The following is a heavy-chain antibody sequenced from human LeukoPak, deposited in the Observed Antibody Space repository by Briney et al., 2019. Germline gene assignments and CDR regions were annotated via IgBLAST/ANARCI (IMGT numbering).Heavy chain of an antibody. CDR3: ARDLGRTAYYFDY. J-gene: IGHJ4*02. V-gene: IGHV3-21*01. Sequence: PGGSLRLSCAASGFTFSSYSMNWVRQAPGKGLEWVSSISSSSSYIYYADSVKGRFTISRDNAKNSLYLQMNSLRAEDTAVYYCARDLGRTAYYFDYWGQGTLVTVSS. CDR1: GFTFSSYS. D-gene: IGHD2/OR15-2a*01. CDR2: ISSSSSYI.